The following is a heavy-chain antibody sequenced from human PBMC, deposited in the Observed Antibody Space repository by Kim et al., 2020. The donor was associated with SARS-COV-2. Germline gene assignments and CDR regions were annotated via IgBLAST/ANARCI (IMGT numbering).Heavy chain of an antibody. J-gene: IGHJ5*02. D-gene: IGHD6-13*01. CDR2: IYYSGST. CDR3: ASLSAFLYSSRPWDWFDP. Sequence: SETLSLTCTVSGGSISSSSYYWGWIRQPPGKGLEWIGSIYYSGSTYYNPSLKSRVTISVDTSKNQFSLKLSSVTAADTAVYYCASLSAFLYSSRPWDWFDPWGQGTLVTVSS. V-gene: IGHV4-39*01. CDR1: GGSISSSSYY.